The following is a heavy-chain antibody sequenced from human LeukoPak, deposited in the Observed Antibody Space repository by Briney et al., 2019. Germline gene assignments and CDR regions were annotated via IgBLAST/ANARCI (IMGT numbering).Heavy chain of an antibody. Sequence: GRSLRLSCAASGFTFSSYAMHWVRQAPGKGLEWVAVISYDGSHEYYADSVKGRFTISRDNSKNTLYLQMNSLRPEDTAVYSCARAPEVLYYYDSSGYYDYWGQGTLVTVSS. V-gene: IGHV3-30-3*01. D-gene: IGHD3-22*01. CDR1: GFTFSSYA. J-gene: IGHJ4*02. CDR3: ARAPEVLYYYDSSGYYDY. CDR2: ISYDGSHE.